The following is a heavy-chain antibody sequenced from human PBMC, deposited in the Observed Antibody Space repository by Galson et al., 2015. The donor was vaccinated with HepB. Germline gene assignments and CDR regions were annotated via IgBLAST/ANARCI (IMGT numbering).Heavy chain of an antibody. CDR2: ISYDGSNK. D-gene: IGHD6-19*01. Sequence: SLRLSCAASGFTFSSYAMHWVRQAPGKGLEWVAVISYDGSNKYYADSVKGRFTISRDNSKNTLYLQMNSLRAEDTAVYYCARDEPNSSGWSDVAFDIWGQGTMFTVSS. V-gene: IGHV3-30-3*01. CDR1: GFTFSSYA. J-gene: IGHJ3*02. CDR3: ARDEPNSSGWSDVAFDI.